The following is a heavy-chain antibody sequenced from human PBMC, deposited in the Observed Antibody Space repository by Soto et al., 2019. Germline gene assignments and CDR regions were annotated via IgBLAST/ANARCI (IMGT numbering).Heavy chain of an antibody. Sequence: ASVKVSCKASGYTFTSYDINWVRQATGQGFEYLGWMNPNSGNTGYVKKFQGRVTMTRDTSMSTAYMELSSLRSEDTAVYYCARGSGYDFWSGYYSGYYYGMDVWGQGTTVTVSS. CDR3: ARGSGYDFWSGYYSGYYYGMDV. CDR2: MNPNSGNT. CDR1: GYTFTSYD. D-gene: IGHD3-3*01. J-gene: IGHJ6*02. V-gene: IGHV1-8*01.